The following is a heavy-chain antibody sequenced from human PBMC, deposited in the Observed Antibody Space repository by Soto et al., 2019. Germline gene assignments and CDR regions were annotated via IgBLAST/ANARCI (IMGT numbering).Heavy chain of an antibody. Sequence: EVQLLESGGGLVQPGGSLRLSCAASGLTFSHNAMSWVRQAPGKGLEWVSTISGNGRVTYYTDSVKGRFTISRDNSKNTVYMQMNSLRAVDTAVYYCANRGDDIKFFQHWGQGTLVTVSS. CDR2: ISGNGRVT. CDR1: GLTFSHNA. CDR3: ANRGDDIKFFQH. V-gene: IGHV3-23*01. J-gene: IGHJ1*01. D-gene: IGHD2-21*02.